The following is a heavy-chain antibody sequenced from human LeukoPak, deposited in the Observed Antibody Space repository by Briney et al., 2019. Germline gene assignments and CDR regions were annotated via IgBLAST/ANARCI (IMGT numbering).Heavy chain of an antibody. J-gene: IGHJ4*02. V-gene: IGHV1-58*02. CDR1: GFTFTSSA. Sequence: EASVKVSCKASGFTFTSSAMQRVRQARGQRLEWMGWIVVGSGNTNYAQKFQERVTITRDMSTSTAYMELSSLRSEDTAVYYCAAGWYSGSYYPPANIDYWGQGTLVTVSS. CDR2: IVVGSGNT. D-gene: IGHD1-26*01. CDR3: AAGWYSGSYYPPANIDY.